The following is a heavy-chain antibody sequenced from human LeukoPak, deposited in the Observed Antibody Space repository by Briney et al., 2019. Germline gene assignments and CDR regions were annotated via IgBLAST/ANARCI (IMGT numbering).Heavy chain of an antibody. D-gene: IGHD3-3*01. CDR2: ISAYNGNT. Sequence: GASVKVSCKASGYTFTSYGISWVRQAPGQGLEWMGWISAYNGNTNYAQKLQGRVTMTTDTSTSTAYMELRSLRSDDTAVYYCARVVTIFGVVIQAIVDWGQGTLVTVSS. CDR1: GYTFTSYG. CDR3: ARVVTIFGVVIQAIVD. J-gene: IGHJ4*02. V-gene: IGHV1-18*01.